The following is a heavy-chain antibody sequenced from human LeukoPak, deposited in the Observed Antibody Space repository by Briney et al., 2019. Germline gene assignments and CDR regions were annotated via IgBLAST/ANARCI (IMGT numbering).Heavy chain of an antibody. V-gene: IGHV4-59*08. D-gene: IGHD6-13*01. Sequence: SETLSLTCIVSGGSISNYFWSWIRQPPGKGLEWIGYVHYTGSTNYNPSLKSRATIPVDTSKKQFSLKLSSVTATDTAVYYCARPAAGQGGDWYFDLWGRGTLVTVSS. CDR3: ARPAAGQGGDWYFDL. J-gene: IGHJ2*01. CDR2: VHYTGST. CDR1: GGSISNYF.